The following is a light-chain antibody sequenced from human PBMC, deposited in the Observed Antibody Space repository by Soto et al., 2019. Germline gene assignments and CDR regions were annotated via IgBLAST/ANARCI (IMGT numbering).Light chain of an antibody. CDR3: TSYAGNNIYV. CDR2: EVT. V-gene: IGLV2-8*01. J-gene: IGLJ1*01. CDR1: SSDVGGYNY. Sequence: QSVLAQPPSASESPGQSVTISCIGTSSDVGGYNYVSWYQQHPGKAPKLLIFEVTKRPSGVPNRFSGSKSGNTASLTVSGLQTEDEADYYCTSYAGNNIYVFGTGTKVTVL.